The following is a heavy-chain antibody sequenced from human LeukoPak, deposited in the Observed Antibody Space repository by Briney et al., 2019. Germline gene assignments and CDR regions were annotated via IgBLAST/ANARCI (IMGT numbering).Heavy chain of an antibody. V-gene: IGHV3-74*01. CDR3: ARDLGDGTPFDY. CDR1: GFTFSSFW. J-gene: IGHJ4*02. D-gene: IGHD1-7*01. Sequence: GGSLRLSCAASGFTFSSFWMHWVRQPPEKGMVWVSRITSDGSSTRSADSVKGRFTTSRDNAKNTLYLQLNSLRVEDTATYFCARDLGDGTPFDYWGQGTLVTVSS. CDR2: ITSDGSST.